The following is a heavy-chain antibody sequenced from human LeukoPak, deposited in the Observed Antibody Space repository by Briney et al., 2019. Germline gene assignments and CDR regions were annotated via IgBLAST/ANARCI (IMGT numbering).Heavy chain of an antibody. CDR3: ARGASSDWYQNFDY. Sequence: GGSLRLSCAASGFTFSSYWVHWVRQAPGKGLVWVSHINSDGSSTSHADSVKGRFTIARDNAKNTLHLQMDSLRAEDTAVYYCARGASSDWYQNFDYWGQGTLVTVSS. CDR1: GFTFSSYW. J-gene: IGHJ4*02. D-gene: IGHD6-19*01. V-gene: IGHV3-74*01. CDR2: INSDGSST.